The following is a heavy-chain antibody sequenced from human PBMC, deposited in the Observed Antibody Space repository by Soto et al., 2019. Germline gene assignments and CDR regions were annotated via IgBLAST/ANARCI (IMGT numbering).Heavy chain of an antibody. CDR2: IIPIFGTA. CDR1: GGTFSSYA. Sequence: QVQLVQSGAEVKKPGSSVNVSCKASGGTFSSYAISWLRQAPGQGLEWMGGIIPIFGTANYPQKFQGRVTITADESTRTAYLELSSLRSEDTAVYYCARAIAAAAHGGYWGQGTLVTVSS. V-gene: IGHV1-69*01. J-gene: IGHJ4*02. D-gene: IGHD6-13*01. CDR3: ARAIAAAAHGGY.